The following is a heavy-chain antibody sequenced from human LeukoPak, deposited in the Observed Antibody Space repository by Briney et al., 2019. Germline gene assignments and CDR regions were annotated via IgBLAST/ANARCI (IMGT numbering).Heavy chain of an antibody. V-gene: IGHV3-23*01. J-gene: IGHJ4*02. CDR2: ISGSGGST. Sequence: PGGSLRLSRAASGFTFSSYAMSWVRQAPGKGLEWVSAISGSGGSTYYADSVKGRFTISRDNSKNTLYLQMNSLRAEDTAVYYCAKAPKIYGDYGPFDYWGQGTLVTVSS. CDR3: AKAPKIYGDYGPFDY. D-gene: IGHD4-17*01. CDR1: GFTFSSYA.